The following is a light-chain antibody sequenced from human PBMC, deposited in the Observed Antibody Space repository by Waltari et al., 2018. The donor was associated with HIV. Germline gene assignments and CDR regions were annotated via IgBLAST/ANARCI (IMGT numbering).Light chain of an antibody. CDR3: TSFRPTSAPVV. J-gene: IGLJ2*01. CDR1: SSDVGGSHY. CDR2: DVT. Sequence: QPALTQPAAVSGSPGQSIPLSCTGTSSDVGGSHYVSWFIQRPGRAPQLMIYDVTHRPSGVSNRFSGSKSANTASLTISGLQVEDEGDYYCTSFRPTSAPVVFGGGTKLTVL. V-gene: IGLV2-14*01.